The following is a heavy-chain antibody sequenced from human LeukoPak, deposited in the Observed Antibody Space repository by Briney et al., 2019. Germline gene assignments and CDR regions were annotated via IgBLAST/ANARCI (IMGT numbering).Heavy chain of an antibody. J-gene: IGHJ5*02. D-gene: IGHD3-10*01. CDR3: AKGYGSGSYLTWFDP. CDR2: IHYDRSDK. CDR1: GFTFSSYG. Sequence: GGSLRLSCAASGFTFSSYGMHWVRQAPGKGLEWVAFIHYDRSDKYYADSVKGRFTISRDNSKNTLYLQMNSLRAEDTAVYYCAKGYGSGSYLTWFDPWGQGTLVTVSS. V-gene: IGHV3-30*02.